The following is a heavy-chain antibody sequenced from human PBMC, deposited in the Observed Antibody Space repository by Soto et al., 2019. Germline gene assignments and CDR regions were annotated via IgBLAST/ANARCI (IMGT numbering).Heavy chain of an antibody. CDR3: ASAVAGPGDRCAP. J-gene: IGHJ5*02. Sequence: QVQLVQSGAEVKKPGASVKVSCKASGYIFTSYGISWVRQAPGQGLEWMGWISAYNGNTKYAQKLQGRVTMTADTSTSTAYMELRSLRSAVTAVYYCASAVAGPGDRCAPWGQGTLVTVSS. CDR1: GYIFTSYG. D-gene: IGHD6-19*01. V-gene: IGHV1-18*01. CDR2: ISAYNGNT.